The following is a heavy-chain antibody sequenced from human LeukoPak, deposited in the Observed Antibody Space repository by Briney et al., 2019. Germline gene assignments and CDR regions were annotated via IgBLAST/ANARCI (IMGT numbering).Heavy chain of an antibody. V-gene: IGHV3-30-3*01. D-gene: IGHD4-23*01. CDR2: ISYDGSNK. Sequence: GRSLRLSCAASGFTFSSYAMHWVRQAPGKGLEWVAVISYDGSNKYYADSVKGRFTISRDNSKNTLYLQMNSLRAEDTAVYYCAKDDYGGNEGGFDIWGQGTMVTVSS. CDR1: GFTFSSYA. J-gene: IGHJ3*02. CDR3: AKDDYGGNEGGFDI.